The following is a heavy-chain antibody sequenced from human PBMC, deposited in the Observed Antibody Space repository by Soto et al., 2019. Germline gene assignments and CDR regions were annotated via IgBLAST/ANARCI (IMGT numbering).Heavy chain of an antibody. CDR1: GFTFSGHA. CDR2: IWYDGSNK. Sequence: QVQVVEAGGGVFQPGRSLRLSCTASGFTFSGHAMHWVRQPPGKGLEWVAQIWYDGSNKYYADSVKGRFTISRDNSKNTLYVQMDSLRVEDTAVYYCARDGQSLAPYALDVWGQGTSVTVSS. D-gene: IGHD6-19*01. CDR3: ARDGQSLAPYALDV. V-gene: IGHV3-33*01. J-gene: IGHJ6*02.